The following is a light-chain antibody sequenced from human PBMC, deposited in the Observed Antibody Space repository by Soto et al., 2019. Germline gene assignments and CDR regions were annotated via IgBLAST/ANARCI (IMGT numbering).Light chain of an antibody. CDR3: SSYTSNSTLV. V-gene: IGLV2-14*01. CDR1: SNDAGGYNY. J-gene: IGLJ1*01. CDR2: DVS. Sequence: QSVLTQPASVSGSPGQSITISCTGTSNDAGGYNYVSWYQQHPGKAPKLMIYDVSNRPSGVSNRFSGSKSGNTASLTISGLQAEDEADYYCSSYTSNSTLVFGTGTKVTVL.